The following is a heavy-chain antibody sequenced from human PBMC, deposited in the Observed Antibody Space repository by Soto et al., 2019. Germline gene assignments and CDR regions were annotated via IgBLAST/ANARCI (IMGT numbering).Heavy chain of an antibody. D-gene: IGHD4-17*01. V-gene: IGHV4-39*01. CDR1: GGSISSSSNH. CDR2: IYYSENT. CDR3: ATHPPYGPLDH. J-gene: IGHJ4*02. Sequence: SDTLSLTCTVSGGSISSSSNHWGWIRHPPGKGLEWIGNIYYSENTYYNPSLKSRVTISVDTSKNQFSLRLTSVTAADTAVYYCATHPPYGPLDHWGQGTLVTVSS.